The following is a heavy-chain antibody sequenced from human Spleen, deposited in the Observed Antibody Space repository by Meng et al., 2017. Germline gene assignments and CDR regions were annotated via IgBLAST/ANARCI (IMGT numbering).Heavy chain of an antibody. Sequence: VQLWVEVKKPGASGKVSCKPSGYNFPDYYIHWVRRAPGQGLEWMGRINPKSGDTHYAQKFQARVTMTGDTSISTAYMELSGLRSDDTAMYYCARDEDISAAGKLFGDYWGQGTLVTVSS. J-gene: IGHJ4*02. D-gene: IGHD6-25*01. CDR1: GYNFPDYY. CDR3: ARDEDISAAGKLFGDY. CDR2: INPKSGDT. V-gene: IGHV1-2*06.